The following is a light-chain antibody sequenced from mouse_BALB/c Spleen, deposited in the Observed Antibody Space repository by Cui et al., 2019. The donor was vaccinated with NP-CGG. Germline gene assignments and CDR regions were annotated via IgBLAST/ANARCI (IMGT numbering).Light chain of an antibody. CDR2: GTN. CDR1: TRAVTTSNY. Sequence: QAVVTQESALTTSPGETVTLTCSSSTRAVTTSNYANWVQEKPDHLFTGLIGGTNNRAPGVPARFSGSLIGDKAALTITGAQTEDEAIYFCALWYSNHWVFGGGTKLTVL. J-gene: IGLJ1*01. CDR3: ALWYSNHWV. V-gene: IGLV1*01.